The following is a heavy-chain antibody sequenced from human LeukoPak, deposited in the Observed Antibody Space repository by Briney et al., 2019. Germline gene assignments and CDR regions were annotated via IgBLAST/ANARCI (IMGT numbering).Heavy chain of an antibody. V-gene: IGHV3-21*01. D-gene: IGHD3-10*01. CDR2: ISSSSYI. CDR1: VFTFSSYS. CDR3: ARGRGFVIDY. Sequence: GGSLRLSCAASVFTFSSYSMNWVRQAPGKGREWVSSISSSSYIYYADSVKGRFTISRDNAKNSLYLQMNSLRAEDTAVYYCARGRGFVIDYWGQGTLVTVSS. J-gene: IGHJ4*02.